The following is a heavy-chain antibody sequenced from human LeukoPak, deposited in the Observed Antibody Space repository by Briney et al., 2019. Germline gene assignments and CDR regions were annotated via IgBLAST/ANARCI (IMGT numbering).Heavy chain of an antibody. D-gene: IGHD2-2*01. J-gene: IGHJ5*02. V-gene: IGHV3-7*01. CDR3: ARDDCSSISCYHNWFDP. Sequence: VGPLTLSCAASGFTISSYWVGGVRQDPGKRLEWVANIKQDGSEKYYVDSVKGRFTISRDNAKNSLYLQMNSLRAEDTAVYYCARDDCSSISCYHNWFDPWGQGTLVTVSS. CDR1: GFTISSYW. CDR2: IKQDGSEK.